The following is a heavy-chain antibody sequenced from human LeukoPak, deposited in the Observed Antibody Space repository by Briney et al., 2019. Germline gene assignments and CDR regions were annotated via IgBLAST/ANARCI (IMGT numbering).Heavy chain of an antibody. CDR1: GFTFTNHY. CDR3: GRDTSTAIDY. CDR2: TTNRPNAHTT. J-gene: IGHJ4*02. Sequence: PGGSLRLSCAASGFTFTNHYMDWFRQAPAMGLEWIARTTNRPNAHTTSYAASVKGRFTVSRDDSNNLLHLQMSSLKSDDTAVYYCGRDTSTAIDYWGRGTLVTVSS. V-gene: IGHV3-72*01. D-gene: IGHD5-18*01.